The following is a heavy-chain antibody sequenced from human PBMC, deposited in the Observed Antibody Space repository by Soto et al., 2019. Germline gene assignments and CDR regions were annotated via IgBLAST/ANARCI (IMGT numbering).Heavy chain of an antibody. CDR1: GFTFTSYG. Sequence: QVQLVQSGAEVKKPGASMKVSCKASGFTFTSYGISWVRQAPGQGLEWMGWVSAYNGNTHYAQKLQGRVTMTTHTATTTAYMGRRSLRSDDTAVYYCSRGGSSWQPREDYWGQGTLVTVSS. CDR3: SRGGSSWQPREDY. D-gene: IGHD6-13*01. CDR2: VSAYNGNT. J-gene: IGHJ4*02. V-gene: IGHV1-18*01.